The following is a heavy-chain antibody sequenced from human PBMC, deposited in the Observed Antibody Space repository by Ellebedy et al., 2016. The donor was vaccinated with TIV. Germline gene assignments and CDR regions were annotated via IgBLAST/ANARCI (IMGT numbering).Heavy chain of an antibody. V-gene: IGHV3-74*01. Sequence: PGGSLRLSCAASGFTFSDYYMTWIRQAPGKGLVWVSRINSDESRTDYADSVVKGRLTISRDNAKNTLYLQMNSLRAEDTAVYYCARIYSSGSVSYWNYWGQGTLVTVSS. CDR1: GFTFSDYY. D-gene: IGHD3-10*01. CDR2: INSDESRT. J-gene: IGHJ4*02. CDR3: ARIYSSGSVSYWNY.